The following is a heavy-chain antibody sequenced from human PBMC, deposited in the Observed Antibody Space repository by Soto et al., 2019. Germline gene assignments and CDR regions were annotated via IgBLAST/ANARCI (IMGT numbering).Heavy chain of an antibody. Sequence: QVQLQESGPGLVKPSETLSLTCTVSGGSISSYYWRWIRQPPGKGLEWIGYIYYSGSTNYNPSLKRRVTISVDTSKNQFSLKLSSVTAADTAVYYCARGRAVAGTGLHYFDYWGQGTLVTVSS. CDR3: ARGRAVAGTGLHYFDY. J-gene: IGHJ4*02. CDR2: IYYSGST. V-gene: IGHV4-59*01. CDR1: GGSISSYY. D-gene: IGHD6-19*01.